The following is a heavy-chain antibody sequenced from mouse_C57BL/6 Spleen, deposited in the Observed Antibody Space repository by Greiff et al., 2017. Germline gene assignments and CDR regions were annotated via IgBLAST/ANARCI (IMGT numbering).Heavy chain of an antibody. V-gene: IGHV1-4*01. Sequence: QVQLKESGAELARPGASVKMSCKASGYTFTSYTMHWVQQRPGQGLEWIGYITPSSGYYKYTQKFKDKATLTADNSSRKAYMQLSSLTSEDAAVYYGAREGTGTEYWGQGTTLTVSS. CDR3: AREGTGTEY. D-gene: IGHD4-1*01. CDR2: ITPSSGYY. J-gene: IGHJ2*01. CDR1: GYTFTSYT.